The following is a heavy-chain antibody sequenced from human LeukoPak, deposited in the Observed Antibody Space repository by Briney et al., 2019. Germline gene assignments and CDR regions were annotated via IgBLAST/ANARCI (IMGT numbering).Heavy chain of an antibody. CDR1: EFTFSRCN. CDR2: ISSSGSYK. V-gene: IGHV3-21*01. J-gene: IGHJ4*02. CDR3: GRAGGNSNYALDS. Sequence: GGSLRLSCAALEFTFSRCNRNWVRQAPGKGLEWVSSISSSGSYKYYADSVKGRVTISRDNAKNSLYLQWNSLRDDDTAVYYCGRAGGNSNYALDSWGQGTQVTVSS. D-gene: IGHD5-12*01.